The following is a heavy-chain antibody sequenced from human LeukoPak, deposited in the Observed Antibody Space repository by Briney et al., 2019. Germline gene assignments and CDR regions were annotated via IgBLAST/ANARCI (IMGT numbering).Heavy chain of an antibody. J-gene: IGHJ6*03. V-gene: IGHV4-59*12. CDR1: GGSISSYY. D-gene: IGHD6-6*01. CDR3: VRDAARYMDV. Sequence: PSETLSLTCTVSGGSISSYYWSWIRQPPGKGLEWIGYIYYSGYTNYNPSLKSRVTISVDTSKNQFSLKLSSVTAADTAVYYCVRDAARYMDVWGKGTTVTVS. CDR2: IYYSGYT.